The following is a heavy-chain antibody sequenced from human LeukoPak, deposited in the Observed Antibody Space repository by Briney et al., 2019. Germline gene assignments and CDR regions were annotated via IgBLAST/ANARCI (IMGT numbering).Heavy chain of an antibody. Sequence: GASVKVSCKVSGYTLTELSMHWVRQAPGKGLEWMGGFDPEDGETIYAQKFQGRVTMTEDTSTDTAYMELSSLRSEDTAVYYCTLALSFGSNWLDPWGQGTLVTVSS. D-gene: IGHD3-3*02. V-gene: IGHV1-24*01. CDR3: TLALSFGSNWLDP. CDR2: FDPEDGET. J-gene: IGHJ5*02. CDR1: GYTLTELS.